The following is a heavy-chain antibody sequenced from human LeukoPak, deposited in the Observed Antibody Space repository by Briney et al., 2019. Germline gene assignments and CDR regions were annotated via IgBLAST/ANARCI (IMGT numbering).Heavy chain of an antibody. CDR1: GFAFRNYA. D-gene: IGHD2-2*01. CDR2: LSNGASNT. CDR3: AKRIVVVPTAMAPDWFDP. J-gene: IGHJ5*02. V-gene: IGHV3-23*01. Sequence: GGSLRLSCAASGFAFRNYAMTWVRQAPGKGLEWVSVLSNGASNTYYADSVKGRFTISRDNFKNTLYLQMNSLRAEDTAVYYCAKRIVVVPTAMAPDWFDPWGQGTLVTVSS.